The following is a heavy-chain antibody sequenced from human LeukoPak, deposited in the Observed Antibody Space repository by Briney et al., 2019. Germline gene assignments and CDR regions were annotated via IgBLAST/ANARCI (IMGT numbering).Heavy chain of an antibody. Sequence: GGSLRLSCAASGFTFSSYAMSWVRQAPGKGLEWVSAISGSGSSTYYADSVKGRFTISRDNSKNTLYLQMNSLRAEDTAVYYCAKLNYDILTGYYRGWGQGTLVTVSS. V-gene: IGHV3-23*01. CDR1: GFTFSSYA. CDR2: ISGSGSST. J-gene: IGHJ4*02. CDR3: AKLNYDILTGYYRG. D-gene: IGHD3-9*01.